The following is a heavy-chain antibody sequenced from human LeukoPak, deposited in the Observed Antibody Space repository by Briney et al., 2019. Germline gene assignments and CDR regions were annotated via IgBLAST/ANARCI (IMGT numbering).Heavy chain of an antibody. D-gene: IGHD6-19*01. CDR3: ARDAGEYSSGWFDY. Sequence: SETLSLTCTVSGGSMSSYYWSWIRQPPGKGLEWIGYIYYSGSTNYNPSLKSRVTISVDTSKNQLSLKLSSVTAADTAVYYCARDAGEYSSGWFDYWGQGTLVTVSS. V-gene: IGHV4-59*01. CDR1: GGSMSSYY. CDR2: IYYSGST. J-gene: IGHJ4*02.